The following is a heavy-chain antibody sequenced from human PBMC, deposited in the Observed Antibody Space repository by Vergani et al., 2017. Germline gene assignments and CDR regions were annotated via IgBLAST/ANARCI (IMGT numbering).Heavy chain of an antibody. V-gene: IGHV3-23*01. CDR3: ARDRVLSRPWGFSYYGMDV. J-gene: IGHJ6*02. CDR2: ISGSGGST. D-gene: IGHD7-27*01. CDR1: GFTFSSYA. Sequence: EVQLLESGGGLVQPGGSLRLSCAASGFTFSSYAMSWVRQAPGKGLEWVSAISGSGGSTYYADSVKGRFTISRDNSKTTLYLQMNSLRAEDTAVYYCARDRVLSRPWGFSYYGMDVWGQGTTVTVSS.